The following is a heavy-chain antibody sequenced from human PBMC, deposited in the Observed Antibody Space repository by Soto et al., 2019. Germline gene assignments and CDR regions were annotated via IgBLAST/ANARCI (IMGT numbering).Heavy chain of an antibody. Sequence: QVQLVQSGAEEKKPGASVKVSCKASGYTFTTYAMHWVRQAPGQRLEWMGWINAGNGNTKYSQKFQGRITITRDTSASTAYMELSSLRSEDTAVYYCARAVAVPADFDYWGQGTLVTVSS. V-gene: IGHV1-3*05. J-gene: IGHJ4*02. CDR1: GYTFTTYA. CDR3: ARAVAVPADFDY. D-gene: IGHD6-19*01. CDR2: INAGNGNT.